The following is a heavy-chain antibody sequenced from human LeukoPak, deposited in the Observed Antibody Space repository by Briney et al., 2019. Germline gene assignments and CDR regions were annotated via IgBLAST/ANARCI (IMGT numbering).Heavy chain of an antibody. D-gene: IGHD4-17*01. V-gene: IGHV1-2*02. J-gene: IGHJ3*02. Sequence: ASVKVSCKASGFTFTGYYMHWVRQAPGQGLERMGWINPNSGGTNYAQKFQGRVTMTRDTSISTAYMELSRLRSDDTAVYYCARTLTTTEAFDIWGQGTMVTVSS. CDR3: ARTLTTTEAFDI. CDR2: INPNSGGT. CDR1: GFTFTGYY.